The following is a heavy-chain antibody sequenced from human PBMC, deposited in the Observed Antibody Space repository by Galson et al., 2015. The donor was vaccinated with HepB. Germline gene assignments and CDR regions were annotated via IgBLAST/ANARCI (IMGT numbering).Heavy chain of an antibody. CDR1: GFTFSSYA. Sequence: SLRLSCAASGFTFSSYAMHWVRQAPGKGLEWVAVISYDGSNKYYADSVKGRFTISRDNSKNTLYLQMNSLRAEDTAVYYCARDRGGGSGYYSHWGQGTLVTVSS. CDR2: ISYDGSNK. D-gene: IGHD3-22*01. CDR3: ARDRGGGSGYYSH. V-gene: IGHV3-30-3*01. J-gene: IGHJ4*02.